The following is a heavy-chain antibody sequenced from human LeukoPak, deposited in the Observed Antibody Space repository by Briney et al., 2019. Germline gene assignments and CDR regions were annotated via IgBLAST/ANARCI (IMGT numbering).Heavy chain of an antibody. J-gene: IGHJ5*02. V-gene: IGHV1-46*01. Sequence: ASVKISCKASGYTFTGYYVHWVRQAPGQGLEWMGIINPSGGRTNYAQNFQGRVTLTRDMSTSTLYMELTRLISEDTAVYYCARGREVLESIFIDDWFDPWGQETLVTVSS. CDR3: ARGREVLESIFIDDWFDP. CDR2: INPSGGRT. D-gene: IGHD3-3*01. CDR1: GYTFTGYY.